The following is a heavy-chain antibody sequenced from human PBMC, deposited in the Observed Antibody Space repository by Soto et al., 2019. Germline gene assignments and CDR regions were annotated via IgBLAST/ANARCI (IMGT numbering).Heavy chain of an antibody. Sequence: QVHLQESGPGLVKPSQTLSLTCTVSGDSIRSGGYYWSWIRQHPGKGLEWIGYIYYTGSSYYNPSLRGRLSISVDTSKNQFSLKLNSVTAADTAVYYCAREITKKGWFDPWGQGTLVTVSS. J-gene: IGHJ5*02. CDR2: IYYTGSS. CDR1: GDSIRSGGYY. CDR3: AREITKKGWFDP. V-gene: IGHV4-31*03. D-gene: IGHD3-10*01.